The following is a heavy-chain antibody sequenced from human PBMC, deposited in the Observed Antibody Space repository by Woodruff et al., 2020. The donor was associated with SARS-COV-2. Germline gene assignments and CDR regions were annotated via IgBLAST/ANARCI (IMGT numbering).Heavy chain of an antibody. V-gene: IGHV1-69*01. CDR3: AQGHDAFDI. CDR2: A. J-gene: IGHJ3*02. Sequence: ANYAQKFQGRVTITADESTSTAYMELSSLRSEDTAVYYCAQGHDAFDIWGQGTMVTVSS.